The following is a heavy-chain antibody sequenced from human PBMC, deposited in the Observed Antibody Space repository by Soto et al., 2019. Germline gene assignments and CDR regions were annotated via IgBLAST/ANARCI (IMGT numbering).Heavy chain of an antibody. Sequence: SETLSLTCAVSGGSISSGHHSWNCIRQPPGKGLEWNGNIYHRGSTYYKLSLKSRVSLPIDRSKNQFSVRLTSVTAEDTAVYYCARAPYSYGPFDYWGQGTLVTVSS. V-gene: IGHV4-30-2*01. CDR1: GGSISSGHHS. D-gene: IGHD5-18*01. CDR2: IYHRGST. J-gene: IGHJ4*02. CDR3: ARAPYSYGPFDY.